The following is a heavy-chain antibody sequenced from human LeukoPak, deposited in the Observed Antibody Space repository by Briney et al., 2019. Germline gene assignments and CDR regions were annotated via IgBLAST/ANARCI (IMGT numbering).Heavy chain of an antibody. CDR1: GFTFSSYA. V-gene: IGHV3-23*01. J-gene: IGHJ4*02. D-gene: IGHD3-22*01. CDR3: AKATMIVVVILFDY. Sequence: GGSMRLSCAASGFTFSSYAMSWVRQAPGKGLEWVSAISGSGGSTYYADSVKGRFTISRDNSKNTLYLQMNSLRAEDTAVYYCAKATMIVVVILFDYWGQGTLVTVSS. CDR2: ISGSGGST.